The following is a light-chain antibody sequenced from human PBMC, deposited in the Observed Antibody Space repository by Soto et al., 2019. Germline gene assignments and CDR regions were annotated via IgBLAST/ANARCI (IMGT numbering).Light chain of an antibody. CDR3: QQYGSSPLIT. CDR1: QSVSSY. J-gene: IGKJ5*01. Sequence: DIVMTQSPDSLAVSLGERATINCKSSQSVSSYLAWYQQKPGQAPRLLIYGASNRATGIPDRFSGSGSGTDFTLTISRLEPEDFAVYHCQQYGSSPLITFGQGTRLEIK. CDR2: GAS. V-gene: IGKV3-20*01.